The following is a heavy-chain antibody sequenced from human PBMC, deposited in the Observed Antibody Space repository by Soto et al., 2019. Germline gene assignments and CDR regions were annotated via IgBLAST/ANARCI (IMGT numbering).Heavy chain of an antibody. CDR3: ARLYCSASSCYSVGAFDV. V-gene: IGHV3-33*01. Sequence: GGSLRLSCAASGFTFSSYGMHWVRQAPGKGLEWVALIWFDGSDKYYTESVKGRFTISRDNSKSTLYLQMNSLRAEDTAVYYCARLYCSASSCYSVGAFDVRGQGTMVTVSS. J-gene: IGHJ3*01. D-gene: IGHD2-15*01. CDR1: GFTFSSYG. CDR2: IWFDGSDK.